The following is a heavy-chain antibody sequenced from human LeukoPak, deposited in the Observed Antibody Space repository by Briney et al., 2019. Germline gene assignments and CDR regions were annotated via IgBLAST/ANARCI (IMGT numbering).Heavy chain of an antibody. Sequence: GGSLRLSCAASGFTVSSNYMSWVRQAPGKGLEWVSDIYSGGSTYYADSVKGRFTISRDNSKNTLYLQMNSLRAEDTAVCYCARVVRGAFDNWGQGTMVTVSS. J-gene: IGHJ3*02. CDR1: GFTVSSNY. CDR2: IYSGGST. CDR3: ARVVRGAFDN. V-gene: IGHV3-53*01.